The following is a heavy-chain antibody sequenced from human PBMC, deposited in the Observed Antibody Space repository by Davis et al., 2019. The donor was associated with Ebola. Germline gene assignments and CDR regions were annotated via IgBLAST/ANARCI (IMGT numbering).Heavy chain of an antibody. CDR1: AGSISGYS. CDR3: VRGLLTVFGGDNYYYMDV. D-gene: IGHD3-3*01. V-gene: IGHV4-34*01. J-gene: IGHJ6*03. Sequence: SETLSLTCGVSAGSISGYSWSWIRQPPGKGLEWIGEITHIGITNYKPSLKSRVTISADTSKNQVSLHLSSVTAADTGVYYCVRGLLTVFGGDNYYYMDVWGKGTTVTVSS. CDR2: ITHIGIT.